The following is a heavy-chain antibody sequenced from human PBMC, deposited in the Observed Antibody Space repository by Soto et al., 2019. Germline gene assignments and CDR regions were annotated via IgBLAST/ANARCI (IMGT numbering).Heavy chain of an antibody. CDR2: IYYSGST. Sequence: PAETLSLTCTVSGGSISSSSYYWGWIRQPPGKGLEWVGSIYYSGSTYYNPSLKSRVTISVDTSKNQFSLKLSSVTAADTAVYYCASQNNPYVYYGMDVWGQGTRVTVSS. D-gene: IGHD1-1*01. CDR1: GGSISSSSYY. CDR3: ASQNNPYVYYGMDV. J-gene: IGHJ6*02. V-gene: IGHV4-39*01.